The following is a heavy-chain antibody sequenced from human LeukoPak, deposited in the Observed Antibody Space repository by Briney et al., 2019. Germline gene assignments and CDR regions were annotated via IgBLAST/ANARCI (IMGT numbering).Heavy chain of an antibody. CDR2: ISPYNGNT. CDR1: GYTFGSYG. CDR3: ARDSASVWPGSSGWSNWFDP. Sequence: ASVKVSCKASGYTFGSYGVSWVRQAPGQRLEWMAWISPYNGNTNYAQKFQGRVTMTTDTSTSTAYMELRSLRADDTAVYYCARDSASVWPGSSGWSNWFDPWGQGTLVTVSS. V-gene: IGHV1-18*01. J-gene: IGHJ5*01. D-gene: IGHD6-19*01.